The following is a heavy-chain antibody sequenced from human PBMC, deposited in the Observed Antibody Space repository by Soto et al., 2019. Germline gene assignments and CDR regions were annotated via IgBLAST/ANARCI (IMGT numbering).Heavy chain of an antibody. CDR1: GFTFSSYS. J-gene: IGHJ3*02. D-gene: IGHD4-17*01. CDR2: ISSSSSYI. CDR3: ARDFKSYGDYGAFDI. V-gene: IGHV3-21*01. Sequence: GGSLRLSCAASGFTFSSYSMNWVRQAPGKGLEWVSSISSSSSYIYYADSVKGRFTISRDNAKNSLYLQMNSLRAEDTAVYYCARDFKSYGDYGAFDIWGQGTMVTVSS.